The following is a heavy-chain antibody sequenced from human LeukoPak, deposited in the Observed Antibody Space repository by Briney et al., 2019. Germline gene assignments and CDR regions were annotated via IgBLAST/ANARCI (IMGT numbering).Heavy chain of an antibody. CDR2: INPNSGGT. D-gene: IGHD5-12*01. CDR3: ASSGYSGYDSLKEFDY. J-gene: IGHJ4*02. Sequence: ASVKVSCKASGYTFTGYYMHWVRQAPGQGLEWMGRINPNSGGTNYAQKFQGRVTITRDTSASTAYMELSSLRSEDTAVYYCASSGYSGYDSLKEFDYWGQGTLVTASS. CDR1: GYTFTGYY. V-gene: IGHV1-2*06.